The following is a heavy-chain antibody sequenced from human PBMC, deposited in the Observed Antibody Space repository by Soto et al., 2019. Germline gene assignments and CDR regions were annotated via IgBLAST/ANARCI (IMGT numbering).Heavy chain of an antibody. CDR1: GYTFTSYD. CDR2: MNPNSGNT. J-gene: IGHJ5*02. CDR3: AITSYYDIFVHPNWFDR. Sequence: ASVKVSCKASGYTFTSYDINWVRQATGQGLEWMGWMNPNSGNTGYAQKFQGRVTMTRNTSISTAYMELSSLRSEDTAVYYCAITSYYDIFVHPNWFDRWGQGTLVTVSS. D-gene: IGHD3-22*01. V-gene: IGHV1-8*01.